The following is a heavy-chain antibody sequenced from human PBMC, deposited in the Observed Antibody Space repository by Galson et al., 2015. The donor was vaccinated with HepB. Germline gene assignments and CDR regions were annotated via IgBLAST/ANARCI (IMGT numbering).Heavy chain of an antibody. D-gene: IGHD4-11*01. J-gene: IGHJ4*02. V-gene: IGHV4-31*03. Sequence: LSLTCTVSGGSISSGGYYWSWIRQHPGKGLEWIGYIYYSGSTYYNPSLKSRVTISVDTSKNQFSLKLSSVTAADTAVYYCARVEDDYSNYGVSYWGQGTLVTVSS. CDR3: ARVEDDYSNYGVSY. CDR1: GGSISSGGYY. CDR2: IYYSGST.